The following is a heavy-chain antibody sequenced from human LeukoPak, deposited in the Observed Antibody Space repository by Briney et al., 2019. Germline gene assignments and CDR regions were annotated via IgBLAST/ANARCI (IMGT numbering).Heavy chain of an antibody. CDR1: GGSISSSSYY. D-gene: IGHD1-7*01. Sequence: SETLSLTCTVSGGSISSSSYYWGWIRQPPGKGLEWIGSIYYSGSTNYNPSLKSRVTISVDTSKNQFSLKLSSVTAADTAVYYCARGYNWNYVFDPWGQGTLVTVSS. J-gene: IGHJ5*02. CDR3: ARGYNWNYVFDP. V-gene: IGHV4-39*07. CDR2: IYYSGST.